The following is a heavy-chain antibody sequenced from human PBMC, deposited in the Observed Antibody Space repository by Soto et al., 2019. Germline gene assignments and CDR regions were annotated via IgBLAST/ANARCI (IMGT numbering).Heavy chain of an antibody. Sequence: PSETLSLTCAVYGGSFSGYYWSWIRQPPGKGLEWIGEINHSGSTNYNPSLKSRVTISVDTSKNQFSLKLSSVTAADTAVYYCASDYDFWSGYYVWGQGTLVTVSS. CDR1: GGSFSGYY. D-gene: IGHD3-3*01. V-gene: IGHV4-34*01. CDR2: INHSGST. J-gene: IGHJ4*02. CDR3: ASDYDFWSGYYV.